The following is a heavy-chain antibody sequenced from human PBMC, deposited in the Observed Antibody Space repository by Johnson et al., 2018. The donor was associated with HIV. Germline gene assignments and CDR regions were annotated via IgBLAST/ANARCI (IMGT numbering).Heavy chain of an antibody. V-gene: IGHV3-53*01. CDR2: IYSGGST. CDR1: GFTVSSNY. CDR3: ARGRDLSAFDI. Sequence: VQLVESGGGLIQPGGSLRLSCAASGFTVSSNYMSWVRQAPGKGLEWVSVIYSGGSTYYADSVKGPFTISRDNSKNTLYLQMNSLRAGDTAVYFCARGRDLSAFDIWGRGTMVTVSS. D-gene: IGHD5-24*01. J-gene: IGHJ3*02.